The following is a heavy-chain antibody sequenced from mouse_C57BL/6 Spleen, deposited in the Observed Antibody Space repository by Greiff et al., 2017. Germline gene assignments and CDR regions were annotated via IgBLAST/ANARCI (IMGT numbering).Heavy chain of an antibody. D-gene: IGHD2-5*01. CDR1: GYTFTDYY. J-gene: IGHJ3*01. Sequence: VQLQQSGPELVKPGASVKISCKASGYTFTDYYMHWVKQSHGKSLEWIGDINPNNGGTSYNQKFKGKATLTVDKSSSTAYMELRSLTSEDSAVYYCARRGYSIPFAYWGQGTLVTVSA. V-gene: IGHV1-26*01. CDR3: ARRGYSIPFAY. CDR2: INPNNGGT.